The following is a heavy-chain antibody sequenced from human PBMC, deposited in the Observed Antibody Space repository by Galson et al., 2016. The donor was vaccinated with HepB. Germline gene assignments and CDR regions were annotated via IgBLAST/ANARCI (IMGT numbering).Heavy chain of an antibody. V-gene: IGHV1-69*13. J-gene: IGHJ6*02. D-gene: IGHD3-3*01. Sequence: SVKVSCKASGGTFGNYAISWVRQAPGQGLEWMGGIIPCLGATHYAQKFQGRVTVTADAYSSTAHMELSSMRSDDTAKFDCARGSYYVFWTGPSNYYYSDMDVWGQGTTVTVSS. CDR3: ARGSYYVFWTGPSNYYYSDMDV. CDR2: IIPCLGAT. CDR1: GGTFGNYA.